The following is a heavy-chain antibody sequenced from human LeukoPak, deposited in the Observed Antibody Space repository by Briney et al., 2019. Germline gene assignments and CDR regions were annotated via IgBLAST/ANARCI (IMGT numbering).Heavy chain of an antibody. J-gene: IGHJ6*02. CDR1: GYTVTIYD. D-gene: IGHD3-3*01. Sequence: ASVKVSCKASGYTVTIYDINWVRQATGQGLEWMGWMNPNSGNTGYAQKFQGRVTMTRNTSISTAYMELSSLRSEDTAVYYCARDGPYDFWSGYGYYYYGMDVWGQGTTVTVSS. CDR2: MNPNSGNT. V-gene: IGHV1-8*01. CDR3: ARDGPYDFWSGYGYYYYGMDV.